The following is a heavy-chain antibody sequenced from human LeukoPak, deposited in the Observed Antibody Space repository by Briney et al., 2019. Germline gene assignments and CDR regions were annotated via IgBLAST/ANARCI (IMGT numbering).Heavy chain of an antibody. V-gene: IGHV3-30*18. Sequence: PPRLSCAASGFTFSNYAMHWVRQAPGKGLKCVPVISFAGNGEFYADSVKGRFAISRDNSKNTLYLQMNSLRTEDTAMYYCAKDEVGRYCSSTSCYSRFDYWGQGTLVTVSS. D-gene: IGHD2-2*02. CDR2: ISFAGNGE. CDR3: AKDEVGRYCSSTSCYSRFDY. CDR1: GFTFSNYA. J-gene: IGHJ4*02.